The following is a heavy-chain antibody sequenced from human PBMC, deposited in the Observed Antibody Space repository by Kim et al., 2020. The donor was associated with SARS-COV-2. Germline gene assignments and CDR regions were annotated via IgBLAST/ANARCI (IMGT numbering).Heavy chain of an antibody. CDR1: GYSFTSYW. J-gene: IGHJ6*02. Sequence: GESLKISCKGSGYSFTSYWISWVRQMPGKGLEWMGRIDPSDSYTNYSPSFQGHVTISADKSISTAYLQWSSLKASDTAMYYCARQNRRTGYSYGYQYYYYGMDVWGQGTTVTVSS. CDR3: ARQNRRTGYSYGYQYYYYGMDV. D-gene: IGHD5-18*01. CDR2: IDPSDSYT. V-gene: IGHV5-10-1*01.